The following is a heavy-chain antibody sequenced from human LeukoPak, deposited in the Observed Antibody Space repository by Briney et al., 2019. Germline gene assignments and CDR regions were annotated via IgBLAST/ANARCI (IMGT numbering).Heavy chain of an antibody. CDR2: INHSGST. CDR1: GGSISSYY. Sequence: SETLSLTCTVSGGSISSYYWSWIRQPPGKGLEWIGEINHSGSTNYNPSLKSRVTISVDTSKNQFSLKLSSVTAADTAVYYCARDDIVVVPALGMDVWGQGTTVTVSS. D-gene: IGHD2-2*01. CDR3: ARDDIVVVPALGMDV. V-gene: IGHV4-34*01. J-gene: IGHJ6*02.